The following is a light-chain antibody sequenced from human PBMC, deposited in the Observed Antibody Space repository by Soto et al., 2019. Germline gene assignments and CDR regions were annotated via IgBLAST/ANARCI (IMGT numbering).Light chain of an antibody. CDR1: QTISSY. CDR2: AAS. V-gene: IGKV1-39*01. J-gene: IGKJ1*01. CDR3: QQSYRSPPT. Sequence: DIQMTQSPSSLSASVVDRVTITCRASQTISSYLNWYHQKPGKAPELLIYAASSLQSGVPSRFAGSGSGTDFALTIASLQPEDFATYYCQQSYRSPPTFGQGTKVDI.